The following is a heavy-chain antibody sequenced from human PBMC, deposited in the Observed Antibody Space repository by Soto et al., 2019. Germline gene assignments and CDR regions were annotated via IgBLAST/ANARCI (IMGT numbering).Heavy chain of an antibody. CDR3: ARLVVVSPVANV. J-gene: IGHJ4*02. CDR2: VFYDGTT. V-gene: IGHV4-39*01. Sequence: QLQLQESGPGPVKPSGTLSLTCTVSGGAINTNNYYWGWVRQPPGKGLEWIGSVFYDGTTYYSPSLKSRVTSSLATSRTHFSLKLNSVTAADTAVYYCARLVVVSPVANVWGQGTLVTVSS. D-gene: IGHD2-2*01. CDR1: GGAINTNNYY.